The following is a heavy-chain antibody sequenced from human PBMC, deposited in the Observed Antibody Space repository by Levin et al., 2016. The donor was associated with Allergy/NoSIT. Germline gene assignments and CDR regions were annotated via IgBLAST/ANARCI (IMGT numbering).Heavy chain of an antibody. D-gene: IGHD3-10*01. CDR2: ISSSSSYI. CDR3: ARFLSGDEEGYYGMDV. V-gene: IGHV3-21*01. J-gene: IGHJ6*02. Sequence: VRQAPGKGLEWVSSISSSSSYIYYADSVKGRFTISRDNAKNSLYLQMNSLRAEDTAVYYCARFLSGDEEGYYGMDVWGQGTTVTVSS.